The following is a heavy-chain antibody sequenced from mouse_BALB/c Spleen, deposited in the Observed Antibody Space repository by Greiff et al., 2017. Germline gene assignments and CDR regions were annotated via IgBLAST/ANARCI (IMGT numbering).Heavy chain of an antibody. CDR2: ISSGSSTI. CDR1: GFTFSSFG. Sequence: EVQRVESGGGLVQPGGSRKLSCAASGFTFSSFGMHWVRQAPEKGLEWVAYISSGSSTIYYADTVKGRFTISRDNPKNTLFLQMTSLRSEDTAMYYCARTTTVVAPFDYWGQGTTLTVSS. D-gene: IGHD1-1*01. V-gene: IGHV5-17*02. J-gene: IGHJ2*01. CDR3: ARTTTVVAPFDY.